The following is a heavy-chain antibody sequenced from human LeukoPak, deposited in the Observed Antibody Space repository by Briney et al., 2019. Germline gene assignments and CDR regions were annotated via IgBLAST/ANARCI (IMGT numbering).Heavy chain of an antibody. CDR3: ARGIGGYYDSSGYYYVGPPDY. J-gene: IGHJ4*02. Sequence: SETLSLTCTVSGGSISSYYWSWIRQPLGKGLEWIGYIYYSGSTNYNPSLKSRVTISVDTSKNQFSLKLSSVTAADTAVYYCARGIGGYYDSSGYYYVGPPDYWGQGTLVTVSS. V-gene: IGHV4-59*01. D-gene: IGHD3-22*01. CDR1: GGSISSYY. CDR2: IYYSGST.